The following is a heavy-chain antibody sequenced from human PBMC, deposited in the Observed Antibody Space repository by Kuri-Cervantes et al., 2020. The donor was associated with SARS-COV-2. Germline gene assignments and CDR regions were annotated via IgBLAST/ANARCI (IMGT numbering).Heavy chain of an antibody. V-gene: IGHV3-64*01. CDR3: AKDRDWNYGNWFDP. CDR2: ISSSGNVT. J-gene: IGHJ5*02. D-gene: IGHD1-7*01. CDR1: GFTFRSYA. Sequence: GESLKISCAASGFTFRSYAMHWVRQAPGKGLEYVSAISSSGNVTYYAKSVKGRFTISRDNSKNTLYLQMGALRGEDRAVYYCAKDRDWNYGNWFDPWGQGTLVT.